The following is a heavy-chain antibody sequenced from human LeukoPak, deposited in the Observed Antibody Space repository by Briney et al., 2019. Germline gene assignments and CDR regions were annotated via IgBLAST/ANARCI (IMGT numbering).Heavy chain of an antibody. CDR3: ARDTVGDNYTSYYYGMDG. CDR1: GYSISSGYY. V-gene: IGHV4-38-2*02. CDR2: IYHSGST. J-gene: IGHJ6*04. Sequence: SETLSLTCAVSGYSISSGYYWGWIRQPPGKGLEWIGSIYHSGSTYYNPSLKSRVTISVDTSKNQFSLKLSSVTAADTAVYYCARDTVGDNYTSYYYGMDGACKALTVTASS. D-gene: IGHD4-23*01.